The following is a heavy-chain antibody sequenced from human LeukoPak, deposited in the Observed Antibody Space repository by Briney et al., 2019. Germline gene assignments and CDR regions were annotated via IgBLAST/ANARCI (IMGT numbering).Heavy chain of an antibody. V-gene: IGHV3-21*01. D-gene: IGHD4-17*01. CDR3: ARGLPDGDYLIDAFDI. CDR2: ISSSSSYI. Sequence: GGSLRLSCVASVLTFNSSGMSSVRQAPGRGLGWVSSISSSSSYIYYADSVKGRFTISRDNAKNSLYLQMNSLRAEDTAVYYCARGLPDGDYLIDAFDIWGQGTMVTVSS. CDR1: VLTFNSSG. J-gene: IGHJ3*02.